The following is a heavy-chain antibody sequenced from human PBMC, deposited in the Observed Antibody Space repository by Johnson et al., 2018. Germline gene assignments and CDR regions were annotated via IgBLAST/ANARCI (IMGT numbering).Heavy chain of an antibody. CDR3: ATPLLAWGREGAFDI. Sequence: VQLVESGGGLVQPGRSLRLSCAASGFTFDDYAMHWVRQAPGKGLEWVSGISCNSANIDYADSVKGRFTISRDNSKNTLYLQMNSLRAEDTAVYYCATPLLAWGREGAFDIGGQGTMVTVSS. J-gene: IGHJ3*02. CDR2: ISCNSANI. CDR1: GFTFDDYA. V-gene: IGHV3-9*01. D-gene: IGHD3-10*01.